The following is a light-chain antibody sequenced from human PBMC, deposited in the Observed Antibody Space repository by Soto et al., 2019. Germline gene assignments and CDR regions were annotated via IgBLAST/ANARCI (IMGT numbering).Light chain of an antibody. J-gene: IGKJ5*01. V-gene: IGKV3-15*01. CDR3: QQYNNWPPIT. Sequence: EIVMTQSPATLSVSPGERATLSCRASQSVSTNLAWYQQKPGQAPRLLIYDASTRAAGFPARFSGSGSGTEFTLTVSSLQSEDFAVYYCQQYNNWPPITFGQGTRLEIK. CDR2: DAS. CDR1: QSVSTN.